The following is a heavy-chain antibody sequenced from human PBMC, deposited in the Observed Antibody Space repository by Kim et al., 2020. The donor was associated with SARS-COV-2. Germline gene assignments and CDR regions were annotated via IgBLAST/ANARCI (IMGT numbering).Heavy chain of an antibody. CDR1: GGSVSSAFHW. V-gene: IGHV4-61*01. Sequence: SETLSLTCTVSGGSVSSAFHWWSWIRQPPGKGLEWIGYIYYSGTTNYNPSLKSRVTISVDTSKNQFFLELTSVTAADTAFYYCARVGATTREFDYWGQGALVTVSS. J-gene: IGHJ4*02. CDR3: ARVGATTREFDY. CDR2: IYYSGTT. D-gene: IGHD1-26*01.